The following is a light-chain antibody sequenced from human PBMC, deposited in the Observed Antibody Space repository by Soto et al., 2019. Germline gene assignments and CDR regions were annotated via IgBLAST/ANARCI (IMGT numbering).Light chain of an antibody. Sequence: QSVLSQPPSASGTPGQRVTISCSGRSSSIGSNIVNWYQQLPGTAPKLLIYNNDQRPSGVPDRFSGSKSGTSASLAISGLQSEDEADYYCSAWDASLNAILFGGGTKLTVL. CDR3: SAWDASLNAIL. CDR2: NND. CDR1: SSSIGSNI. V-gene: IGLV1-44*01. J-gene: IGLJ2*01.